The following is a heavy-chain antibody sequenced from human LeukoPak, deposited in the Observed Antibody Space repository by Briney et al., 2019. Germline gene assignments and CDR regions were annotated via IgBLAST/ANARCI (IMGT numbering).Heavy chain of an antibody. CDR2: IKNDGSDE. J-gene: IGHJ3*02. CDR1: GFTFSSYW. Sequence: GGSLRLSCAASGFTFSSYWMSWVRQAPGKGLESVANIKNDGSDEYYVDSVKGRFTISRDNAKNALYLQMNILRAEDTAVYYCARRVIIVVVMPSHAFDIWGQGTMVTVSS. CDR3: ARRVIIVVVMPSHAFDI. V-gene: IGHV3-7*01. D-gene: IGHD2-15*01.